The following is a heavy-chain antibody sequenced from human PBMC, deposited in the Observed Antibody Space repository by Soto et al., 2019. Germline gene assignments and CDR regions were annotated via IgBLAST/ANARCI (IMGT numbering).Heavy chain of an antibody. CDR3: AREVVVVPAAPIKWFDT. CDR2: IYTRGGT. J-gene: IGHJ5*02. Sequence: QLQLQESGPGLVKPSETLSLTCTVSGGSISSYYWSWIRQPAGKGLEWIGRIYTRGGTNYNPSLKCRFTMSVDTARNHFALRMSAVTDEDTDVYYCAREVVVVPAAPIKWFDTSGQATLVTVS. CDR1: GGSISSYY. V-gene: IGHV4-4*07. D-gene: IGHD2-2*01.